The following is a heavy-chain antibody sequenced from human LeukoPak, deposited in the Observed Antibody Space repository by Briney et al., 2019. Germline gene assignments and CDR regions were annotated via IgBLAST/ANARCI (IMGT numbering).Heavy chain of an antibody. CDR3: AKSSGDYFFDY. Sequence: ASVKVSCKASGYNFNNHDINWVRQATGQGLEWLGRMNPNSGNAGYAQKLQGRVTMTWDSSTNTAYLEVTVLRSDDTAVYYCAKSSGDYFFDYWGQGTLVTVSS. CDR1: GYNFNNHD. D-gene: IGHD3-22*01. J-gene: IGHJ4*02. V-gene: IGHV1-8*01. CDR2: MNPNSGNA.